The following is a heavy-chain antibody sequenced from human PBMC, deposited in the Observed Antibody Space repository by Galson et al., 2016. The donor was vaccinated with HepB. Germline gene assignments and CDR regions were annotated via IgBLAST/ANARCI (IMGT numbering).Heavy chain of an antibody. CDR3: ARGDYGNNYYHYAMDV. D-gene: IGHD4-17*01. J-gene: IGHJ6*02. V-gene: IGHV4-31*03. Sequence: TLSLTCTVSGGSIGSFGYYWSWIRQHPGKGLEWIGYIYSRGSTYSNASLKSRVIISVDTSKNHFSLKLTSVTAADTAVYYCARGDYGNNYYHYAMDVWGQGTTVTVSS. CDR2: IYSRGST. CDR1: GGSIGSFGYY.